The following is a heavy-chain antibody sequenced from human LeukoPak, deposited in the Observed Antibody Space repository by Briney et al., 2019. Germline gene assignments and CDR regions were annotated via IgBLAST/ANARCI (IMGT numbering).Heavy chain of an antibody. CDR3: VRHGDYGDYGGPNEAFDI. CDR1: GFTFSNCN. Sequence: SGGSLRLSCAASGFTFSNCNMSWVRQTPGKGLEWVSYISSSSTIYYADSVKGRFTISRDNAKNSPYLQMNSLRDEDTAVYYCVRHGDYGDYGGPNEAFDIWGQGTKVTVSS. J-gene: IGHJ3*02. D-gene: IGHD4-17*01. CDR2: ISSSSTI. V-gene: IGHV3-48*02.